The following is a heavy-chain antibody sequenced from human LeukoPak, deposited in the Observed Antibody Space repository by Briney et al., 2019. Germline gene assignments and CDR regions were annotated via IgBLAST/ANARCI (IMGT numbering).Heavy chain of an antibody. J-gene: IGHJ4*02. CDR3: ARGGSTAYVFDC. CDR1: GFTFSTYA. CDR2: ISTSGDGT. V-gene: IGHV3-23*01. D-gene: IGHD5-12*01. Sequence: GGFLRLSCAASGFTFSTYAMTWVRQAPGKGLEWVAGISTSGDGTYYADSVKGRFTISRDNSKNTLCLQMSSLRPEDTAVYYCARGGSTAYVFDCWGQGALITVSA.